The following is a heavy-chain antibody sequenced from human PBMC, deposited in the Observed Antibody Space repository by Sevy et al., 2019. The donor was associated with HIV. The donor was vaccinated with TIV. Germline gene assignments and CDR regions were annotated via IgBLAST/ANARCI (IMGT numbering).Heavy chain of an antibody. CDR1: GYSFTHYH. D-gene: IGHD2-21*02. V-gene: IGHV1-69-2*01. J-gene: IGHJ4*02. Sequence: ASVKVSCRISGYSFTHYHIHWVQAAPGKGLAWVGLVDPEDGETKYAEKFQGRVTITPDTSTDTAYMELRSLRSQDTAVYYCATGGDEDYWGQGTLVTVSS. CDR2: VDPEDGET. CDR3: ATGGDEDY.